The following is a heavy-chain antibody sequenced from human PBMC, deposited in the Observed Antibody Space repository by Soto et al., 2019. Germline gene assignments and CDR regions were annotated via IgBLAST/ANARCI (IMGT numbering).Heavy chain of an antibody. CDR1: GFTFNSHW. V-gene: IGHV3-74*01. Sequence: EVQVVESGGGSVQPGGSLRLSCAASGFTFNSHWMHWVRQVPGNGPVWVARISNDGSETIYADSVEGRFTISRDNAKNTVYLEMSSLRVEDTAVYYGGRDRPHNWFDPWGQGTLVTVSS. J-gene: IGHJ5*02. CDR2: ISNDGSET. CDR3: GRDRPHNWFDP.